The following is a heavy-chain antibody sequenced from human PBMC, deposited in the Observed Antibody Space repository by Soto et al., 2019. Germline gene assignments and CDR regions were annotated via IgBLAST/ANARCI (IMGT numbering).Heavy chain of an antibody. CDR2: ISYDGSNS. Sequence: PGGSLRLSCAASGFTFSSNGMHWVRQAPGKGLEWVAIISYDGSNSYYGDSVKGRFTISRDNSKNTLYLQMNSLRAEDTAVYYCAKDRVESGLGEIDYWGQGTLVTVSS. D-gene: IGHD3-16*01. J-gene: IGHJ4*02. V-gene: IGHV3-30*18. CDR3: AKDRVESGLGEIDY. CDR1: GFTFSSNG.